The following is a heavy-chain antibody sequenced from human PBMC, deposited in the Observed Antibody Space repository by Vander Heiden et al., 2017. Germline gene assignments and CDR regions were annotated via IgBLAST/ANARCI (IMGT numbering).Heavy chain of an antibody. D-gene: IGHD5-12*01. J-gene: IGHJ4*02. V-gene: IGHV1-2*02. CDR1: GYTFTGYY. CDR2: INPNSGGT. Sequence: QVQLVQSGAEVTKPGASVKVSCKASGYTFTGYYMHWVRQAPGQGLEWMGWINPNSGGTNYAQKFQGRVTMTRDTSINTAYMELSRLRPDDTAVYYCARGALREMATMVNWGQGALVTVSS. CDR3: ARGALREMATMVN.